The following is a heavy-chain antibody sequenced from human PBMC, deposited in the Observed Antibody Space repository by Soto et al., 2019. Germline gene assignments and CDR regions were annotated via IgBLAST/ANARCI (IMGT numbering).Heavy chain of an antibody. V-gene: IGHV4-59*08. CDR1: GGSISNYY. CDR2: VHDSWGS. CDR3: ARQGFGALHGLVDV. D-gene: IGHD3-10*01. Sequence: SETLSLTCTVSGGSISNYYWSWFRQTPGKGLEWIGYVHDSWGSNYNPSLKSRVAISLDTSKSQFSLKLTSVTATDTAVYYCARQGFGALHGLVDVRGQRTTVTVSS. J-gene: IGHJ6*02.